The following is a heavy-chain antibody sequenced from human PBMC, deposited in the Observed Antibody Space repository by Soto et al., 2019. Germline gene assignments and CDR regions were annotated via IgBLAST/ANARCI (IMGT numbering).Heavy chain of an antibody. CDR2: IYPGDSDT. Sequence: GESLKISCKGSGYSFTSYWIGWVRQMPGKGLEWMGIIYPGDSDTRYSPSFQGQVTISADKSISTAYLQWSSLKASDTAVYYCARRGDGYKRTPLPYYYYGMDVWGQGTKVTVS. J-gene: IGHJ6*02. D-gene: IGHD5-12*01. CDR3: ARRGDGYKRTPLPYYYYGMDV. CDR1: GYSFTSYW. V-gene: IGHV5-51*01.